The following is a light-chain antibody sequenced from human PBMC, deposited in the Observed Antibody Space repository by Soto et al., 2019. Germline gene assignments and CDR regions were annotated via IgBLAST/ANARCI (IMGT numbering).Light chain of an antibody. J-gene: IGKJ1*01. CDR1: QSVSSSF. V-gene: IGKV3-20*01. CDR2: GAS. CDR3: QQYGSSPWT. Sequence: IVLTQSAGTLSLSPGERATLSCRASQSVSSSFLAWYQQKPGQAPRLLIYGASSRATGIPDRFSGSGSGTDFTLTISGLEPEDFAVYYCQQYGSSPWTFGQGTKVEIK.